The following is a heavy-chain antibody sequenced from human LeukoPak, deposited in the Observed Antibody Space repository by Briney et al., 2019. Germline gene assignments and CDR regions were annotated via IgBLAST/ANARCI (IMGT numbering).Heavy chain of an antibody. D-gene: IGHD2-21*02. CDR1: GGSINSSSYY. Sequence: PSETLSLICTVSGGSINSSSYYWGWIRQPPGKGLEWIGSIYYSGSTYYNPSLKSRVTISVDTSKNQFSLKLSSVTAADTAVYYCARNCGGDCYYYYFDYWGQGTLVTVSS. CDR2: IYYSGST. J-gene: IGHJ4*02. V-gene: IGHV4-39*01. CDR3: ARNCGGDCYYYYFDY.